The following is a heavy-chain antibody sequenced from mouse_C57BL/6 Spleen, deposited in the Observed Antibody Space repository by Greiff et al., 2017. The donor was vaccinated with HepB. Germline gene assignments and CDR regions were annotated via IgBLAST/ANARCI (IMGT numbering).Heavy chain of an antibody. CDR2: ISSGSSTI. D-gene: IGHD2-3*01. V-gene: IGHV5-17*01. CDR1: GFTFSDYG. Sequence: EVKLVESGGGLVKPGGSLKLSCAASGFTFSDYGMHWVRQAPEKGLEWVAYISSGSSTIYYADTVKGRFTISRDNAKNTLFLQMTSLRSEDTAMYYCAREWLLRRAWFAYWGQGTLVTVSA. J-gene: IGHJ3*01. CDR3: AREWLLRRAWFAY.